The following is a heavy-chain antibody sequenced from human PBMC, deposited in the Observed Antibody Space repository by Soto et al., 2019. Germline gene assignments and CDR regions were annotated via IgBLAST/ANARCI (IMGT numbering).Heavy chain of an antibody. D-gene: IGHD1-7*01. Sequence: PGGSLRLSCAASGFTFSSYGMHWVRQAPGKGLEWVAVISYDGSNKYYADSVKGRFTISRDNSKNTLYLQMNSLRAEDTAVYYCAKVGSGTTSYWGQGTLVTVSS. V-gene: IGHV3-30*18. CDR3: AKVGSGTTSY. CDR2: ISYDGSNK. CDR1: GFTFSSYG. J-gene: IGHJ4*02.